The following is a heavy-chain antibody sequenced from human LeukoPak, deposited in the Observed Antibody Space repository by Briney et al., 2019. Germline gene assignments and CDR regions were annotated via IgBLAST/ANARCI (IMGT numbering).Heavy chain of an antibody. Sequence: GRSLRLSCAASGFTFSSYAMHWVRQAPGKGLEWVAVISYDGSNKYYADSVKGRFTISRDNSKNTLYLQMNSLRAEDTAVYYCARDGDSSGWYRWFDPWGQGTLVTVSS. V-gene: IGHV3-30*14. D-gene: IGHD6-19*01. CDR3: ARDGDSSGWYRWFDP. CDR1: GFTFSSYA. CDR2: ISYDGSNK. J-gene: IGHJ5*02.